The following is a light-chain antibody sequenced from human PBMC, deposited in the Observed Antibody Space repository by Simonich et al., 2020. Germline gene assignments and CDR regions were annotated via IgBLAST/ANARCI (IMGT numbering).Light chain of an antibody. CDR1: SSDVGGYNY. CDR3: SSYTSSSTRV. V-gene: IGLV2-14*03. J-gene: IGLJ3*02. CDR2: DFS. Sequence: QSALTQPASVSGSPGQSITISCTGTSSDVGGYNYVSWYQQHPGKATKLMIYDFSNRPSGVSNRFSGSKSGNTASLTISGLQAEDEADYYCSSYTSSSTRVFGGGTKLTVL.